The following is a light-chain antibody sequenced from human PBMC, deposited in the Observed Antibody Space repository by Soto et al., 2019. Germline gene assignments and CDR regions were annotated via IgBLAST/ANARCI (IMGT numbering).Light chain of an antibody. CDR1: SSDIGGHDS. CDR3: SSYSGSSTLI. Sequence: QSALTQPPSASGSPGQSVAVSCTGTSSDIGGHDSVSWYQQHPGKAPKLMIYEVTKRPSGVPDRFSGSKSGNTASLTVSGLQAEDEADYYCSSYSGSSTLIFGGGTKLTVL. V-gene: IGLV2-8*01. J-gene: IGLJ2*01. CDR2: EVT.